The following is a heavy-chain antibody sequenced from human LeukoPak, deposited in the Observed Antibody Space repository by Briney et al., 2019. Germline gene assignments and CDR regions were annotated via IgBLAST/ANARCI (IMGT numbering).Heavy chain of an antibody. D-gene: IGHD5-18*01. Sequence: GGSLRLSCAASGFTFSSYGMHWVRQAPGKGLEWVAVISYDGSNKYYADSVKGRFTISRDNSKNTLYLQMNSLRAEDTAVYYCAKDLQYSYGYSYYYYGMAVWGQGTTVTVSS. CDR3: AKDLQYSYGYSYYYYGMAV. V-gene: IGHV3-30*18. J-gene: IGHJ6*02. CDR2: ISYDGSNK. CDR1: GFTFSSYG.